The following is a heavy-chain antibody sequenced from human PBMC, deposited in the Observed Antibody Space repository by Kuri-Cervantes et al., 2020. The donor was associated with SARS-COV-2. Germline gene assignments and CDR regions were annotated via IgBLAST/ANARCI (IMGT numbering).Heavy chain of an antibody. CDR1: DDSISSSNW. CDR3: ARALPGNWFDP. J-gene: IGHJ5*02. V-gene: IGHV4-4*02. CDR2: IYHSGST. Sequence: SQTLSLTCAVSDDSISSSNWWRWVRQPPGKGLEWIGEIYHSGSTYYNPSLKSRVIISVDKSKNQFSLKLSSVTAADTAVYYCARALPGNWFDPWGQGTLVTVSS.